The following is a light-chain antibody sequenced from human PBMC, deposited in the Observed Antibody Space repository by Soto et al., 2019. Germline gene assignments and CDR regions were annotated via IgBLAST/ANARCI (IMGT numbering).Light chain of an antibody. CDR2: AAS. CDR3: QQPNSYPLT. Sequence: DIQLTQSPSFLSASVGDRVTITCRASQGISSYLAWYQQKPGKAPKLLIYAASTVQSGVPSRFSGSGSGTEFTLPISSLQPEDFATYYCQQPNSYPLTFGQGTRLEIK. V-gene: IGKV1-9*01. CDR1: QGISSY. J-gene: IGKJ5*01.